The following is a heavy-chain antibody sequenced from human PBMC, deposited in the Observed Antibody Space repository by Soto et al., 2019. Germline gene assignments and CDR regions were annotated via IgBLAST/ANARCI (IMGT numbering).Heavy chain of an antibody. CDR3: AKDLVAAYGSGRRGCFDN. D-gene: IGHD6-19*01. CDR2: ISYVGGER. Sequence: QVQLVESGGGVVQPGRSVRLSCTASGFNFNDYGMHWVRQAPGKGLEWVAVISYVGGERYYADSVKGRFIISRDNSKNTLYLKMNRLRAEDTAVDYCAKDLVAAYGSGRRGCFDNWGQGTLVTVSS. J-gene: IGHJ4*02. V-gene: IGHV3-30*18. CDR1: GFNFNDYG.